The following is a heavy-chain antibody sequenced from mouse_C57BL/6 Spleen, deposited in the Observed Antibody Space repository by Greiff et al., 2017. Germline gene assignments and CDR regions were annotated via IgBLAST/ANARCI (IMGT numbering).Heavy chain of an antibody. CDR1: GYAFSSYW. CDR3: ARGDYGSSYGYFDV. D-gene: IGHD1-1*01. J-gene: IGHJ1*03. V-gene: IGHV1-80*01. Sequence: VKLMESGAELVKPGASVKISCKASGYAFSSYWMNWVKQRPGKGLEWIGQIYPGDGDTNYNQKFKGKATLTVDTSSSTAYMQLSSLTSEDSAVYYCARGDYGSSYGYFDVWGTGTTVTVSS. CDR2: IYPGDGDT.